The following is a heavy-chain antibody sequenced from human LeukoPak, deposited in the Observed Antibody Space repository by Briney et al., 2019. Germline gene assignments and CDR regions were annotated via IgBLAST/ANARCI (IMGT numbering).Heavy chain of an antibody. Sequence: KASETLSLTCTVSGGSISSGGYYWSWIRQPPGKGLEWIGYIYHSGSTYYNPSLKSRVTISVDRSKNQFSLKLSSVTAADTAVYYCARDRGRTESWFDPWGQGTLVTVSS. J-gene: IGHJ5*02. V-gene: IGHV4-30-2*01. CDR1: GGSISSGGYY. CDR3: ARDRGRTESWFDP. CDR2: IYHSGST.